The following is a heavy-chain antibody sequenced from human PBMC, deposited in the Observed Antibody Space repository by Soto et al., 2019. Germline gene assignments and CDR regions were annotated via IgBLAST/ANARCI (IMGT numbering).Heavy chain of an antibody. V-gene: IGHV4-31*03. Sequence: QVQLQESGPGLVKPSQTLSLTCTVSGGSISSGGYYWSWIRQHPGKGLEWIVYIYYSGSTYYNPSLKSRVTISVDTSKNQFSLNLSAVTAADTAVYYWARDGAGAHFDYWGQGTLVTVSS. J-gene: IGHJ4*02. D-gene: IGHD3-16*01. CDR2: IYYSGST. CDR1: GGSISSGGYY. CDR3: ARDGAGAHFDY.